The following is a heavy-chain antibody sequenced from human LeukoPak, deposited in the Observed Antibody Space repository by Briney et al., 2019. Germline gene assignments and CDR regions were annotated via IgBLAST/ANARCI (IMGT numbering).Heavy chain of an antibody. CDR2: INHSGST. D-gene: IGHD5-24*01. Sequence: PSETLSLTCTVSGGSISSYYWSWIRQPPGKGLEWIGEINHSGSTNYNPSLKSRVTISVGTSKNQFSLKLSSVTAADTAVYYCARGRRDGYIPSWGQGTLVTVSS. CDR3: ARGRRDGYIPS. V-gene: IGHV4-34*01. J-gene: IGHJ4*02. CDR1: GGSISSYY.